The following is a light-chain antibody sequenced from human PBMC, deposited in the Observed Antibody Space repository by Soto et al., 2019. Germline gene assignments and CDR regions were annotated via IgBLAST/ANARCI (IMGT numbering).Light chain of an antibody. Sequence: EIVSTQSPGTLSLSPGERASLSCRASQNVSSSYLAWYQQQPGQAPRLLIYGASSRATGIPDRFSGSGSGTDFTLTISRLEPEDFAVYYCQQYGRSPRTFGQGTKVDIK. CDR1: QNVSSSY. V-gene: IGKV3-20*01. J-gene: IGKJ1*01. CDR2: GAS. CDR3: QQYGRSPRT.